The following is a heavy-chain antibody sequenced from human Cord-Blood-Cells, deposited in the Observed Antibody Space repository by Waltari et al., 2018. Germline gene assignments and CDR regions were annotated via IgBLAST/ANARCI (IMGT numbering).Heavy chain of an antibody. CDR3: ARRIAAAAWYFDL. D-gene: IGHD6-13*01. J-gene: IGHJ2*01. V-gene: IGHV4-39*01. CDR1: GGSISSSSYY. Sequence: QLQLQESGPGLVKPSETLSLTCTASGGSISSSSYYWGWIRQPPGKGLEWIGSMYYSGSTYYNPSLKSRVTISVDTSKNQFSLKLSSVTAADTAVYYCARRIAAAAWYFDLWGRGTLVTVSS. CDR2: MYYSGST.